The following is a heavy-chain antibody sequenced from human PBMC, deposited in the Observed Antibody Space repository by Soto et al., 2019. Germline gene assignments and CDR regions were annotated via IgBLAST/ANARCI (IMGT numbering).Heavy chain of an antibody. J-gene: IGHJ6*02. V-gene: IGHV1-69*01. CDR2: IIPIFGTA. CDR3: ARDSGLFPVVVPAAPHYYYGMDV. D-gene: IGHD2-2*01. CDR1: GGTFSSYA. Sequence: QVQLVQSGAEVKKPGSSVKVSCKASGGTFSSYAISWVRQAPGQGLEWMGGIIPIFGTANYAQKFQGRVTITADESTSTAYMELSSLRSEDTAVYYCARDSGLFPVVVPAAPHYYYGMDVWGQGTTVTVSS.